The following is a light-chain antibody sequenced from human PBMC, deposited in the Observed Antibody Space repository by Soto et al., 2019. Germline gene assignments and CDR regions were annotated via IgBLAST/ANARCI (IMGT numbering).Light chain of an antibody. CDR3: QQYNNWPPWT. CDR1: QSVSGN. J-gene: IGKJ1*01. CDR2: AAS. V-gene: IGKV3-15*01. Sequence: EIVMTQSPATLSVSPGERATVSCRASQSVSGNLAWYQQKPGQAPRLLIYAASTRATGIPARFSGSGSGTEFPLPIISLQSEDFAGYYCQQYNNWPPWTFGQWTRVEIK.